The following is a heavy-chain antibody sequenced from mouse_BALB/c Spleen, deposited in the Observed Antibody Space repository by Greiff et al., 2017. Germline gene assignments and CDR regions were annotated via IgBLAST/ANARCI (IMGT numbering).Heavy chain of an antibody. J-gene: IGHJ2*01. CDR3: ARLDYGNYCFDY. D-gene: IGHD2-1*01. CDR1: GYSITSGYS. Sequence: VQLKQSGPDLVKPSQSLSLTCTVTGYSITSGYSWHWIRQLPGNKLEWMGYIHYSGSTNYNPSLKSRISITRDTSKNQFFLQLNSVTTEDTATYYCARLDYGNYCFDYWGQGTTLTVSS. V-gene: IGHV3-1*02. CDR2: IHYSGST.